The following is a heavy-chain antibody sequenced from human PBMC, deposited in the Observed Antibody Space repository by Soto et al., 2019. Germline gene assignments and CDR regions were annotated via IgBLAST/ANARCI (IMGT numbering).Heavy chain of an antibody. CDR2: ISGSGGSA. CDR3: AKDYNYCSSTSCLNWFDP. J-gene: IGHJ5*02. V-gene: IGHV3-23*01. D-gene: IGHD2-2*01. Sequence: GGSLRLSCAASGFTFSSCAMNWVRQAPGKGLEWVSTISGSGGSAYYADSVKGRFTISKDNSKNTLYLQMNSLRAEDTAVYFCAKDYNYCSSTSCLNWFDPWGQGTLVTVSS. CDR1: GFTFSSCA.